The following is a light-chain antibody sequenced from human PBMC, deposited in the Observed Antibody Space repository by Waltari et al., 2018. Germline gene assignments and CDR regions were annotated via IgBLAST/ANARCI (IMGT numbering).Light chain of an antibody. Sequence: QSVLTQPAFVSGSPGQSITISLSGTSNDVGGSTYVPWYQQRPGKAPKLMIYDVNNRPSGVSNRFSGSKSGNTASLTISGLQAEDEANYHCSSYTGSNTLIFGGGTKLTVL. J-gene: IGLJ2*01. V-gene: IGLV2-14*03. CDR3: SSYTGSNTLI. CDR1: SNDVGGSTY. CDR2: DVN.